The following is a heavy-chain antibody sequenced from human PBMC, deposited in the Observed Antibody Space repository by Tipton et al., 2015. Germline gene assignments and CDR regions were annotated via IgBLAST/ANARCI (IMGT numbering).Heavy chain of an antibody. J-gene: IGHJ6*02. CDR1: GGSVSSGSAYH. CDR2: IDYSGTK. D-gene: IGHD5-24*01. Sequence: VKPSETLSLTCTVSGGSVSSGSAYHWSWIRQPPGKGLEWIGNIDYSGTKNYNPSLKSRVTISLDTSKNQFSLKLSSVTAADTAVYYCARDLEHGMDVWGQGTTVTVSS. V-gene: IGHV4-61*01. CDR3: ARDLEHGMDV.